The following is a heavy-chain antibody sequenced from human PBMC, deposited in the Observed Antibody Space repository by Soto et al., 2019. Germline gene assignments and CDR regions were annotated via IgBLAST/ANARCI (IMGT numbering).Heavy chain of an antibody. J-gene: IGHJ6*02. D-gene: IGHD3-22*01. Sequence: AEALSLICTVSIGSIRITSYAWAWIRQPQGKGLEWIGAIYYDGTTYYTESLKSRVSISVDTSKNQFSLKVNSVTAADTAVYFCARQGRNTKIVLVKHYAADFWGQGTAVTVSS. V-gene: IGHV4-39*01. CDR3: ARQGRNTKIVLVKHYAADF. CDR2: IYYDGTT. CDR1: IGSIRITSYA.